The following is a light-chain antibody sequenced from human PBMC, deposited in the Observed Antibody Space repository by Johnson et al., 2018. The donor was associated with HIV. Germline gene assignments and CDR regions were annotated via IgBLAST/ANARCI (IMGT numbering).Light chain of an antibody. CDR2: DNN. Sequence: QSVLTQPPSVSAAPGQKVTISCSGSSSNIGNNYVSWYQQLPGTAPKLLIYDNNKRPSVIPDRFSGSKSGTSATLGITGLQTGDEADYYFGTWDSSLSASYVFGTGTKVTVL. CDR3: GTWDSSLSASYV. V-gene: IGLV1-51*01. CDR1: SSNIGNNY. J-gene: IGLJ1*01.